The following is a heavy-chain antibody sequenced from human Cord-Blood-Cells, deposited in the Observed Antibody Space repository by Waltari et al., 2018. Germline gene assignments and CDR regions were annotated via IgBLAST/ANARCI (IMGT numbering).Heavy chain of an antibody. CDR3: ARGLRGLRYFDWLLPEYYFDY. D-gene: IGHD3-9*01. Sequence: QVQLQQWGAGLLKPSETLSLTCAVYGGSFSSNYWRWIRHQPGKGLEWIGESNHSGSTNYNPSLKMRVTISVDTSKNQFALKLSSVTSADTAVYYCARGLRGLRYFDWLLPEYYFDYWGQGTLVTVSS. V-gene: IGHV4-34*01. CDR1: GGSFSSNY. CDR2: SNHSGST. J-gene: IGHJ4*02.